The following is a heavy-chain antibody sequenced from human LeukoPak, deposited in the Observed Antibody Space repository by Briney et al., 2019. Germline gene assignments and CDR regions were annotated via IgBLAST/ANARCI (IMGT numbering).Heavy chain of an antibody. CDR2: ISSSGSPI. J-gene: IGHJ3*02. Sequence: PGGARTLSCVASGFILSSYETDWVRQAPGKGLEWVSYISSSGSPIYYAESVKGRFTISRDNAKNSLYLQMNSLRDEDTALYYCAREGGFDIWGQGTVVTVSS. CDR1: GFILSSYE. D-gene: IGHD2-15*01. V-gene: IGHV3-48*03. CDR3: AREGGFDI.